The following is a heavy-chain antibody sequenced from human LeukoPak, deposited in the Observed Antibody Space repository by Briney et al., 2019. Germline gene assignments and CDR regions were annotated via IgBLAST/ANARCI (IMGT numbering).Heavy chain of an antibody. V-gene: IGHV4-34*01. D-gene: IGHD5-18*01. J-gene: IGHJ4*02. CDR3: ARGPFGYSYGRWGY. CDR1: GGSFGGYY. Sequence: PSETLSLTCAVCGGSFGGYYWSWIRQPPGKGLEWIGEINHSGSTNYNPSLKSRVTISVDTSKNQFSLKLSSVTAADTAVYFCARGPFGYSYGRWGYWGQGTLVTVSS. CDR2: INHSGST.